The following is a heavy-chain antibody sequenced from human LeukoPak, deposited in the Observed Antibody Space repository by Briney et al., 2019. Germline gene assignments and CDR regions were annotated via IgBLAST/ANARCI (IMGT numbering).Heavy chain of an antibody. D-gene: IGHD1-26*01. CDR3: ARDPYSGSYGALDI. CDR1: GFTFRSYW. CDR2: LKQDGSEE. V-gene: IGHV3-7*05. Sequence: GGSLRLSCAASGFTFRSYWMSWVRQAPGKGLEWVANLKQDGSEEIYVDSVKGRFTISRDNAENSLFLQMNSLRVEDTAVYYCARDPYSGSYGALDIWGQGTMVTVS. J-gene: IGHJ3*02.